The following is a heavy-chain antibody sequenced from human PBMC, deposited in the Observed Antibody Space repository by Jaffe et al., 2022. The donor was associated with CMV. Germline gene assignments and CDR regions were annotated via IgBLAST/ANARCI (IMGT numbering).Heavy chain of an antibody. D-gene: IGHD2-2*02. V-gene: IGHV3-15*01. CDR1: GFTFSNAW. Sequence: EVQLVESGGGLVKPGGSLRLSCAASGFTFSNAWMSWVRQAPGKGLEWVGRIKSKTDGGTTDYAAPVKGRFTISRDDSKNTLYLQMNSLKTEDTAVYYCTTDQRPYCSSTSCYTWYFDLWGRGTLVTVSS. J-gene: IGHJ2*01. CDR3: TTDQRPYCSSTSCYTWYFDL. CDR2: IKSKTDGGTT.